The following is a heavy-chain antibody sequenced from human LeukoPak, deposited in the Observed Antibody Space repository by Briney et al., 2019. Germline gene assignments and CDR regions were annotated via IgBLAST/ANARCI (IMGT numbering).Heavy chain of an antibody. CDR1: GGSISGSSYY. CDR2: IYYSGST. CDR3: ARLGFWSGYYGYYYYYGMDV. Sequence: SETLSLTCTVSGGSISGSSYYWGWIRQPPGKGLEWIGSIYYSGSTYYNPSLKSRVTISVDTSKNQFSLKLSSVTAADTAVYYCARLGFWSGYYGYYYYYGMDVWGQGTTVTVSS. V-gene: IGHV4-39*01. D-gene: IGHD3-3*01. J-gene: IGHJ6*02.